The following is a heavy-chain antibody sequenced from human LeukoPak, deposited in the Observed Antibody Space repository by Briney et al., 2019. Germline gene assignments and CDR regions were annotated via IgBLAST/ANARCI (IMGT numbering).Heavy chain of an antibody. CDR3: AKADQTWWNDAFDI. J-gene: IGHJ3*02. V-gene: IGHV3-9*01. CDR2: ISWNSGSI. Sequence: QPGRSLRLSCAASGFTFDDYAMHWVRQAPGKGLEWVSGISWNSGSIGYADSVKGRFTISRDNSKNTLYLQMNSLRAEDTAVYYCAKADQTWWNDAFDIWGQGTMVTVSS. CDR1: GFTFDDYA. D-gene: IGHD2-15*01.